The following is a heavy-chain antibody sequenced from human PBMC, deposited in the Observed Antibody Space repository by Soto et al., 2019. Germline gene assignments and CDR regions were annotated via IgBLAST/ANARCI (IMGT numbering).Heavy chain of an antibody. V-gene: IGHV1-69*02. CDR2: IIPILGIA. CDR1: GGTFSSYT. Sequence: ASVKVSCKASGGTFSSYTISWVRQAPGQGLEWMGRIIPILGIANYAQKFQGRVTITADKSTSTAYMELSSLRSEDTAVYYCARGAAYEFWSGSGSIDAFDIWGQGTMVTVSS. CDR3: ARGAAYEFWSGSGSIDAFDI. J-gene: IGHJ3*02. D-gene: IGHD3-3*01.